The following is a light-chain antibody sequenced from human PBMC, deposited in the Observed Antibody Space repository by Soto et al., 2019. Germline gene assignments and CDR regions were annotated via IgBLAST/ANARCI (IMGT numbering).Light chain of an antibody. J-gene: IGKJ1*01. V-gene: IGKV1-5*01. CDR3: QQSYNNPKT. Sequence: IQLAKFTSTLSAALGDGDTITCRASQSISSWLAWYQQKPGKAPKLLIYDVSSLESGVPSRFSGSGSGTEFTLTISRLEPEDFATYYCQQSYNNPKTFGQGTKVDIK. CDR2: DVS. CDR1: QSISSW.